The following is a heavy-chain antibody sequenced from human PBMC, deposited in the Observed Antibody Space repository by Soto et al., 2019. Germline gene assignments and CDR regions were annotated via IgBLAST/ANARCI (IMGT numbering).Heavy chain of an antibody. V-gene: IGHV1-8*01. J-gene: IGHJ5*02. CDR3: ARERSAAGTGWFDP. CDR1: GYTCTSYD. CDR2: MNPNSGNT. Sequence: QVQLVQSGAAVKKPGASVKVACKASGYTCTSYDINWVRQSTGQGLEWMGWMNPNSGNTGYAQKFQGRVTMTRNTSISTAYMELSSLRSEDTAVYYCARERSAAGTGWFDPWGQGTLVTVSS. D-gene: IGHD6-13*01.